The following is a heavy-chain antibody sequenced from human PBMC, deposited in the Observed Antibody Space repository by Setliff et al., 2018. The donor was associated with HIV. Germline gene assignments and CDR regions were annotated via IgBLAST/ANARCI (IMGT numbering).Heavy chain of an antibody. Sequence: SETLSLTCTVSGGSISSTNYFWVWIRQPPGKGLEWIGTIYYHGSTYYNPSLKSRVTISIDTSKNQFSLQLTSVTAADTAVYYCVNPSGAMGDFDSWGQGTLVT. CDR2: IYYHGST. V-gene: IGHV4-39*01. D-gene: IGHD3-16*01. CDR3: VNPSGAMGDFDS. CDR1: GGSISSTNYF. J-gene: IGHJ4*02.